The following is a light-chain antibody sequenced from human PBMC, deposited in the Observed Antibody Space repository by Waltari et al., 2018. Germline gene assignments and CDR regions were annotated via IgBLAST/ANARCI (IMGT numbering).Light chain of an antibody. CDR2: WAS. V-gene: IGKV4-1*01. J-gene: IGKJ4*01. CDR3: QQYYITPLS. CDR1: QSLFYSSNHKNY. Sequence: DVVMTQSPDFLAVSLGERATIHCKSRQSLFYSSNHKNYFAWYQQKPGQPPKLLIYWASTRESGVPDRFSGSGSGTDFTLTISSLQAEDVAIYFCQQYYITPLSFGGGTRVEIK.